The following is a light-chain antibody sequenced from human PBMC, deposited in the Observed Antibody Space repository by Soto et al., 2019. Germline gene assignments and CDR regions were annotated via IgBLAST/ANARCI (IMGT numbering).Light chain of an antibody. CDR3: SSYTTRSVV. J-gene: IGLJ2*01. V-gene: IGLV2-14*01. Sequence: QSALTQPASVSGSPGQSITISCTGTSSDVAVYNYVSWYQQHPGKAPKLIIYDVSNRPSGVSNRFSGSKSGNTASLTISGLQAEDEADYYFSSYTTRSVVFGGGTKVTV. CDR2: DVS. CDR1: SSDVAVYNY.